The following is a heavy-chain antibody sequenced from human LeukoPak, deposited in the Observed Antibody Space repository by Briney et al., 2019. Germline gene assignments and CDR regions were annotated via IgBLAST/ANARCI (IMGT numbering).Heavy chain of an antibody. CDR2: IYENGGTT. D-gene: IGHD2-21*01. CDR1: GFTFRSHA. CDR3: AKDFRIGYSAYFDY. V-gene: IGHV3-23*01. Sequence: GGSLRLSCVGSGFTFRSHAMSWVRQAPEKGLEFVSGIYENGGTTYYADSVKGRFSTSRDNSKNTLYLQMDSLRGEDTAVYYCAKDFRIGYSAYFDYWGQGALVTVSS. J-gene: IGHJ4*02.